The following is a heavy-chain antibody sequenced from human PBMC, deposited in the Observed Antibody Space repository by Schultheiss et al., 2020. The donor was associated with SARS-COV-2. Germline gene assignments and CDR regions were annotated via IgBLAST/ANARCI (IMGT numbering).Heavy chain of an antibody. J-gene: IGHJ4*02. CDR3: AKAPRVFLYYFDY. CDR1: GFTVSSNY. D-gene: IGHD2-8*01. CDR2: IYSGGST. V-gene: IGHV3-53*01. Sequence: GGSLRLSCAASGFTVSSNYMSWVRQAPGKGLEWVSVIYSGGSTYYADSVKGRFTISRDNSKNTLYLQMNSLRAEDTAVYYCAKAPRVFLYYFDYWGQGTLVTVSS.